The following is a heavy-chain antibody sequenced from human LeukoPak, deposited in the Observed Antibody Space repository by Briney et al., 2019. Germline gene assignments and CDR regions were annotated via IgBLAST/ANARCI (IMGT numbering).Heavy chain of an antibody. J-gene: IGHJ4*02. CDR3: ARDLRGSGWRYFDY. CDR1: GGSISSYY. V-gene: IGHV4-59*12. CDR2: IYYSGST. D-gene: IGHD2-15*01. Sequence: SSETLSLTCTVSGGSISSYYWSWIRQPPGKGLEWIGYIYYSGSTNYNPSLKSRVTISVDTSKNQFSLKLSSVTAADTAVYYCARDLRGSGWRYFDYWGQGTLVTVSS.